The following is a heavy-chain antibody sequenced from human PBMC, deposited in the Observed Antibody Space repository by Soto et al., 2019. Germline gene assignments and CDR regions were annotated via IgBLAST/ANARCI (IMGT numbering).Heavy chain of an antibody. CDR1: GFTFSSYS. D-gene: IGHD3-3*01. V-gene: IGHV3-21*04. J-gene: IGHJ4*02. CDR2: ISSSSSYI. Sequence: GGSLRLSCAASGFTFSSYSMNWVRQAPGKGLEWVSSISSSSSYIYYADSVKGRFTISRDNAKNSLYLQMNSLRAEDTAVYYCAKITRVYYDFCSDLTPNFDYWGQGTLVTVSS. CDR3: AKITRVYYDFCSDLTPNFDY.